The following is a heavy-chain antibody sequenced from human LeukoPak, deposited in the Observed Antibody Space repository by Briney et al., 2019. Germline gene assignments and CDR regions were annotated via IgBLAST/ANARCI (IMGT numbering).Heavy chain of an antibody. Sequence: SGGSLRLSCAASGFTFSSYAMSWVRQAPGKGLEWVSAISGSGGSTYYADSVKGRFTISRDNSKNTLYLQMNSLRAEDTAVYYCAKDPRNFGVVPFAFDIWGQGTMVTVSS. CDR1: GFTFSSYA. V-gene: IGHV3-23*01. CDR3: AKDPRNFGVVPFAFDI. J-gene: IGHJ3*02. CDR2: ISGSGGST. D-gene: IGHD3-3*01.